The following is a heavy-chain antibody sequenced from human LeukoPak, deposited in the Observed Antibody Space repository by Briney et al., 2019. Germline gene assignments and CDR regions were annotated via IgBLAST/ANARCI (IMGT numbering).Heavy chain of an antibody. D-gene: IGHD6-25*01. CDR2: IKQDGSEQ. CDR1: GFTFKTYW. Sequence: SGGSLRLSCAASGFTFKTYWMSWVRQAPGKGLEWVANIKQDGSEQYYEDSVKGRFIISRDNAKNSVSLEMNSLRAEDTAVYYCARDFWPGMAAESWFDPWGQGTLVTVSS. V-gene: IGHV3-7*01. J-gene: IGHJ5*02. CDR3: ARDFWPGMAAESWFDP.